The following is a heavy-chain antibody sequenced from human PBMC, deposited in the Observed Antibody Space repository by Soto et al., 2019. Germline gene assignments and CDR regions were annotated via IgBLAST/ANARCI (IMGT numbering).Heavy chain of an antibody. D-gene: IGHD3-22*01. V-gene: IGHV3-23*01. CDR3: ARSGYYYEYCFEY. CDR1: GFTCSSSV. Sequence: GGSLRLSCAASGFTCSSSVMSWVRQAPGKGLEWVSAISGSGGSTYYADSVKGRFTISRDNSKNTLYLQMNSLRAEDTAVYYCARSGYYYEYCFEYWGQGTLVTVSS. J-gene: IGHJ4*02. CDR2: ISGSGGST.